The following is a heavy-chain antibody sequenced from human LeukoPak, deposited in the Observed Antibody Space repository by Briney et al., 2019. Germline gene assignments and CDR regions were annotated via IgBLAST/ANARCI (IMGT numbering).Heavy chain of an antibody. J-gene: IGHJ4*02. CDR1: GYTFTDYY. Sequence: KPGASVKVSCKASGYTFTDYYMHWVRQAPGQGLEWMGWINPNSGGTNYAQKFQGRVTMTRDTSISTAYMELSSLRSEDTAVYYCARVGYSAVVDSSGWYTYWGQGTLVTVSS. CDR2: INPNSGGT. D-gene: IGHD6-19*01. V-gene: IGHV1-2*02. CDR3: ARVGYSAVVDSSGWYTY.